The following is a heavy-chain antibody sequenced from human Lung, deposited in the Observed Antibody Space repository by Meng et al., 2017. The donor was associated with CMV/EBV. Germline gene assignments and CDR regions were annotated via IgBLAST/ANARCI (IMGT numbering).Heavy chain of an antibody. CDR1: GFTFSSYS. V-gene: IGHV3-21*01. CDR2: ISSSSSYI. D-gene: IGHD6-19*01. CDR3: ARLAGGSGSEG. J-gene: IGHJ4*02. Sequence: GGSLRLSCAASGFTFSSYSMNWVRQAPGKGLEWVSSISSSSSYIYYADSVKGRFTISRDNSKNTLYLQMNSLRAEDTAVYYCARLAGGSGSEGWGQGTLVTVSS.